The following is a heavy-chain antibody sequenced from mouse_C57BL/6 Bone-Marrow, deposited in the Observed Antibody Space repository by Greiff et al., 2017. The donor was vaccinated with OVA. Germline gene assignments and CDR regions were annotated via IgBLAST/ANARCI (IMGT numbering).Heavy chain of an antibody. CDR2: IYPRSGNT. CDR3: ARGGYGYDGPFAY. V-gene: IGHV1-81*01. J-gene: IGHJ3*01. D-gene: IGHD2-2*01. CDR1: GYTFTSYG. Sequence: QVQLQQSGAELARPGASVKLSCKASGYTFTSYGISWVKQRTGQGLEWIGEIYPRSGNTYYNEKFKGKATLTADKSSSTAYMELRSLTSEASAVYFCARGGYGYDGPFAYWGQGTLVTVSA.